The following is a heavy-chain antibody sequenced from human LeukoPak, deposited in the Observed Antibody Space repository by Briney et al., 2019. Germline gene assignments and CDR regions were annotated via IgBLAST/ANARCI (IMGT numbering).Heavy chain of an antibody. CDR3: TRGLAISTSGRYDTFDY. D-gene: IGHD6-19*01. CDR1: GFTFRDSA. Sequence: PGGSLRLSCAASGFTFRDSAMYWVRQAPGKGLEYVSVISTDGSRIYYADSVKGRFTISRDNSKNTLYLQMGSLRAEDMAVYYCTRGLAISTSGRYDTFDYWGQGALVTVSS. V-gene: IGHV3-64*02. CDR2: ISTDGSRI. J-gene: IGHJ4*02.